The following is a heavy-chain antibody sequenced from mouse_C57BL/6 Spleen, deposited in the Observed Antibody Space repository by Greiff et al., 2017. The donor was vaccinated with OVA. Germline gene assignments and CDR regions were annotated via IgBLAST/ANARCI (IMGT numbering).Heavy chain of an antibody. CDR2: INPNNGGT. D-gene: IGHD1-1*01. V-gene: IGHV1-26*01. Sequence: EVQLQQSGPELVKPGASVKISCKASGYTFTDYYMNWVKQSHGKSLEWIGDINPNNGGTSYNQKFKGKATLTVDKSSSTAYMQLSSLTSEDSAVYFCAKGDYGSSYSAWFAYWGQGTLVTVSA. CDR3: AKGDYGSSYSAWFAY. CDR1: GYTFTDYY. J-gene: IGHJ3*01.